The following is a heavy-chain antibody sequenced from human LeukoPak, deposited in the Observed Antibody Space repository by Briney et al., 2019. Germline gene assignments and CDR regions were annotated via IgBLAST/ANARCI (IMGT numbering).Heavy chain of an antibody. CDR2: IYYSGST. CDR3: TTALLRGHNWNSDY. D-gene: IGHD1-7*01. CDR1: GGSISDYY. Sequence: SETLSLTCTVSGGSISDYYWSWIRQSPGKGLEWIGYIYYSGSTNYNPSLKSRVTISVDTSKNQFSLKLSSVTAADTAVYYCTTALLRGHNWNSDYWGQGTLVTVSS. J-gene: IGHJ4*02. V-gene: IGHV4-59*08.